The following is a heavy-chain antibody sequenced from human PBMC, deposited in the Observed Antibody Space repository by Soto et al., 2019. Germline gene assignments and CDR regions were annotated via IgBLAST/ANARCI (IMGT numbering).Heavy chain of an antibody. J-gene: IGHJ4*02. D-gene: IGHD2-15*01. CDR1: GFTFSNFG. CDR2: ISSDGGDK. V-gene: IGHV3-30*18. CDR3: VKGSEVARQELDH. Sequence: QVQLVESGGGVVQPGRSPRLSCAASGFTFSNFGMHWVRQAPGKGLEWVAAISSDGGDKYYSHSVKDRVTISRDNSKNTLCLQMNSLRVEDTAVYYCVKGSEVARQELDHWGQGILVTVSS.